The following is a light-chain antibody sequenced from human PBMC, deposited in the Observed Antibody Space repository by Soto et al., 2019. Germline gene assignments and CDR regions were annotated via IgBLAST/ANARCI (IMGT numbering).Light chain of an antibody. Sequence: QAVVTQPASVSGSPGQSITISCTGTSSDVGSYNLVSWYQQHPGKAPKLMIYEGSKRPSGVSNRFSGSKSGNTASLTISGLQAEDEADYYCCSYAGSSTYVSGTGTKLTVL. CDR3: CSYAGSSTYV. J-gene: IGLJ1*01. CDR2: EGS. V-gene: IGLV2-23*01. CDR1: SSDVGSYNL.